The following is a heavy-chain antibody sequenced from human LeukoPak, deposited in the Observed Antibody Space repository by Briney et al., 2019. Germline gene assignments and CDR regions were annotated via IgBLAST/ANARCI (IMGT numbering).Heavy chain of an antibody. CDR1: GLTFSSYA. Sequence: SGGSLRLSCAASGLTFSSYAMSWVRQAPGKGLGWVSAISGSGGSTYYAGSVKGRFTISRDNSKNTLYLQMNSLRAEDTAVYYCAWGVIAYFDYWGQGTLVTVSS. CDR3: AWGVIAYFDY. CDR2: ISGSGGST. J-gene: IGHJ4*02. V-gene: IGHV3-23*01. D-gene: IGHD3-16*02.